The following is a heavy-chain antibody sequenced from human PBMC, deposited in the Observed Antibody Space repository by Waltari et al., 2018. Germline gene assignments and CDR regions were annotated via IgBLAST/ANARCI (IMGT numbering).Heavy chain of an antibody. CDR1: GGSFSGYY. Sequence: QVQLQQWGAGLLKPSETLSLTCAVYGGSFSGYYWSWIRQPPGKGLEWIGEINHSGSTNYNPSLKSRVTLTEDTSTETGYMDLRLTSDDTAVYFCAAALISGRYSTTFDFWGQGTLVTVSS. CDR3: AAALISGRYSTTFDF. V-gene: IGHV4-34*01. CDR2: INHSGST. D-gene: IGHD4-4*01. J-gene: IGHJ4*02.